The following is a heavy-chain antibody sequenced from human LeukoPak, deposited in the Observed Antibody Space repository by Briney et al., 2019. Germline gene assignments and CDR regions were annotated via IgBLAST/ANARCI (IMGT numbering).Heavy chain of an antibody. J-gene: IGHJ4*02. CDR1: GGTLSSYA. CDR2: ISGSGGST. CDR3: AKGRSGSGWYFDY. D-gene: IGHD6-19*01. Sequence: SCKASGGTLSSYAMSWVRQAPGKGLEWVSAISGSGGSTYYADSVKGRFTISRDNSKNTLYLQMNSLRAEDTAVYYCAKGRSGSGWYFDYWGQGTLVTVSS. V-gene: IGHV3-23*01.